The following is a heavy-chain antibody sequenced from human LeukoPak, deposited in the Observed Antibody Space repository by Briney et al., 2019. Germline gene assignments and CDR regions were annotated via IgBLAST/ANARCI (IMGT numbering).Heavy chain of an antibody. Sequence: GRSLRLSCAASGFMFSDYGMHWVRQAPGKGLDRVAAIWYDGSNIFYADSVKGRFTISRDNSKNALYLQMNSLRAEYTADYYCAKEGDRGEALYYYYMDVWGNGTTVTVSS. D-gene: IGHD3-10*01. V-gene: IGHV3-33*06. CDR2: IWYDGSNI. CDR1: GFMFSDYG. J-gene: IGHJ6*03. CDR3: AKEGDRGEALYYYYMDV.